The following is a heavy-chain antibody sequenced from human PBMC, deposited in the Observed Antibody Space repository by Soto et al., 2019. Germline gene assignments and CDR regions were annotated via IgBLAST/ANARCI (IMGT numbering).Heavy chain of an antibody. CDR2: ISYDGSNK. CDR3: AKGPSGKYYDILTGSQDYYFYGMDV. J-gene: IGHJ6*02. CDR1: GFTFSSYG. Sequence: GGSLRLSCAASGFTFSSYGMHWVRQAPGKGLEWVAVISYDGSNKYYADSVKGRFTISRDNSKNTLYLQMNSLRAEDTAVYYRAKGPSGKYYDILTGSQDYYFYGMDVWGQGTTVTVSS. V-gene: IGHV3-30*18. D-gene: IGHD3-9*01.